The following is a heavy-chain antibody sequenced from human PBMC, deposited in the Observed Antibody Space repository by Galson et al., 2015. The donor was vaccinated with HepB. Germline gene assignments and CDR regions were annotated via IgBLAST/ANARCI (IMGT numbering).Heavy chain of an antibody. Sequence: SVKVFCKVSGYTLTELSMHWVRQAPGKGLEWMGGFDPEDGETIYAQKFQGRVTMTEDTSTDTAYMELSSLRSEDTAVYYCAGVVVGASHWYFDLWGRGTLVTVSS. J-gene: IGHJ2*01. CDR3: AGVVVGASHWYFDL. V-gene: IGHV1-24*01. CDR1: GYTLTELS. CDR2: FDPEDGET. D-gene: IGHD1-26*01.